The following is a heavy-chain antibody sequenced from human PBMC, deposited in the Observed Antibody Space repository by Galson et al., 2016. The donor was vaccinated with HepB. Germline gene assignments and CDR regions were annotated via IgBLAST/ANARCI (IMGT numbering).Heavy chain of an antibody. CDR2: IYHTGSP. V-gene: IGHV4-39*01. CDR3: VKYGGSDGYFFLGGIY. Sequence: QSPGKGLEWIAAIYHTGSPYYHPSLKSRVTISVDTSKNQFSLKLTSVTAADTAVFYCVKYGGSDGYFFLGGIYWGQGTLVTVSS. D-gene: IGHD6-19*01. J-gene: IGHJ4*02.